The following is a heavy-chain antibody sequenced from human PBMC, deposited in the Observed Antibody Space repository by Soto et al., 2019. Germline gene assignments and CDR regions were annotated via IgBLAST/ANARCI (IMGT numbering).Heavy chain of an antibody. V-gene: IGHV1-69*13. Sequence: VASVKVSCKASGGTFSSYAISWVRQAPGQGLEWMGGIIPIFGTANYAQKFQGRVTITADESTSTAYMELSSLRSEDTAVYYCARALRAYYYDSSGYHYRFDYWCQGTLVTVSS. CDR1: GGTFSSYA. CDR2: IIPIFGTA. CDR3: ARALRAYYYDSSGYHYRFDY. D-gene: IGHD3-22*01. J-gene: IGHJ4*02.